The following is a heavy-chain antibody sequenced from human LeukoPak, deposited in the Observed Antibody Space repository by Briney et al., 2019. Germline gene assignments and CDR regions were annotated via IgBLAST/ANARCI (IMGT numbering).Heavy chain of an antibody. J-gene: IGHJ6*03. V-gene: IGHV4-59*01. CDR1: GGSISSYY. CDR2: IYYSGST. CDR3: ARGAMGATGAYYYYYMDV. D-gene: IGHD1-26*01. Sequence: SETLSLTCTVSGGSISSYYWSWIRQPPGKGLEWIGYIYYSGSTNYNPSLKSRVTISVDTSENQFSLKLSSVTAADTAVYYCARGAMGATGAYYYYYMDVWGKGTTVTVSS.